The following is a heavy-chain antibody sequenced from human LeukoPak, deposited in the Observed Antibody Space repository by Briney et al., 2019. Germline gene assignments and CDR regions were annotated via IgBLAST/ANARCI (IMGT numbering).Heavy chain of an antibody. Sequence: SETLSLTCTVCGGYISSSSYYLAWIRQPPGKGLECIGTIYYSGSTYYNPSLKSRVTISVDTSKNQFSLKLSSVTAADTAVYYCARHGGLNTPIDYWGQGTLVTVSS. CDR3: ARHGGLNTPIDY. J-gene: IGHJ4*02. D-gene: IGHD2-15*01. CDR2: IYYSGST. CDR1: GGYISSSSYY. V-gene: IGHV4-39*01.